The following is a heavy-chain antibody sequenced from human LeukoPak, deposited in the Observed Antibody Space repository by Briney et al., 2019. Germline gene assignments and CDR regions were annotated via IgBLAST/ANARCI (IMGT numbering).Heavy chain of an antibody. D-gene: IGHD3-16*01. V-gene: IGHV3-73*01. CDR3: TRREGGVGYYYYYMDV. CDR1: GFTFSGSA. CDR2: IRSKANSYAT. Sequence: GGSLKLSCAASGFTFSGSAMQWVGQASGKGLEWVGRIRSKANSYATAYAASVKGRFTISRDDSKNTAYLQMNSLKTEDTAVYYCTRREGGVGYYYYYMDVWGKGTTVTVSS. J-gene: IGHJ6*03.